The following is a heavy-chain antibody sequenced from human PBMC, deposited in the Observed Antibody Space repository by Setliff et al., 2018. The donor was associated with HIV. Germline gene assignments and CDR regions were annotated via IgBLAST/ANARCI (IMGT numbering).Heavy chain of an antibody. CDR3: ARRRLGIAAARTFDY. Sequence: TLSLTCTVSGGSISSHYWSWIRQPPGKGLEWIGSIDYSGSTNYNPSLKSRVTISVDTSKRQFSLKLSSVTAEDTAVYYCARRRLGIAAARTFDYWGQGTLVTVSS. V-gene: IGHV4-59*11. CDR1: GGSISSHY. D-gene: IGHD6-13*01. J-gene: IGHJ4*02. CDR2: IDYSGST.